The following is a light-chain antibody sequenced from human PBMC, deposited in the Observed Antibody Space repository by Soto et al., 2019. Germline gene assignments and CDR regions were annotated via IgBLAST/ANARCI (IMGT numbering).Light chain of an antibody. V-gene: IGKV3-15*01. CDR1: QSVSSD. CDR2: GVS. Sequence: EIVMTQSPATLSVSPWERVTLSCRASQSVSSDLAWYHQKPGQAPRLLIYGVSTRATGIPARFSGSGSGTEFTLTINSLQSEDFAVYYCQQYGSSPPITFGQGTRLEIK. CDR3: QQYGSSPPIT. J-gene: IGKJ5*01.